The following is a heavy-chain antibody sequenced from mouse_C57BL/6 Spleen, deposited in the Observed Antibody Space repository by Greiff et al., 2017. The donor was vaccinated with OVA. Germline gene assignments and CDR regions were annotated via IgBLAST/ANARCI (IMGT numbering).Heavy chain of an antibody. Sequence: VQLQESGAELVRPGASVTLSCKASGYTFTDYEMHWVKQTPVHGLEWIGAIDPETGGTAYNQKFKGKAILTADKSSSTAYMELRSLTSEDSAVYYCTRPSMVTTSFDYWGQGTTLTVSS. D-gene: IGHD2-2*01. J-gene: IGHJ2*01. CDR3: TRPSMVTTSFDY. V-gene: IGHV1-15*01. CDR2: IDPETGGT. CDR1: GYTFTDYE.